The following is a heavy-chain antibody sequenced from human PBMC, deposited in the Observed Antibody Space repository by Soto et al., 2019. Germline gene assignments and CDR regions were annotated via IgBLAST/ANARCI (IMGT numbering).Heavy chain of an antibody. CDR2: ISGSGGST. CDR3: AKGQSYGDSEFYYYYGMDV. CDR1: GFTFSSYA. V-gene: IGHV3-23*01. Sequence: PVGSLRLSCAASGFTFSSYAMSWVRQAPGKGLEWVSAISGSGGSTYYANSVKGRFTISRDNTKNTLYLQMNSLRAEDTAVYYCAKGQSYGDSEFYYYYGMDVWGQGTTVTVSS. J-gene: IGHJ6*02. D-gene: IGHD4-17*01.